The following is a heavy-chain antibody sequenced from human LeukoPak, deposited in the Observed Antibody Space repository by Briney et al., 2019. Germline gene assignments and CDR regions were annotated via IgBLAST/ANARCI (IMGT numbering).Heavy chain of an antibody. V-gene: IGHV3-7*03. Sequence: PGGSLRLSCVASGFIFNNFWMSWVRQAPGKGLEWVAKIKYDGSEKYYVDSVKGRFTISRDNAKNSLYLQMNTLRADDTAVYYCAKTRPLDSSSWSHGDYWGQGTLVTVSS. CDR3: AKTRPLDSSSWSHGDY. CDR1: GFIFNNFW. J-gene: IGHJ4*02. D-gene: IGHD6-13*01. CDR2: IKYDGSEK.